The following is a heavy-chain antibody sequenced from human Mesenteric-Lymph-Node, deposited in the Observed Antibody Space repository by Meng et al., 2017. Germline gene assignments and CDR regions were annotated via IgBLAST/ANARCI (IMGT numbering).Heavy chain of an antibody. CDR2: IYHSGIT. J-gene: IGHJ2*01. D-gene: IGHD1-1*01. CDR3: ARSPGWWYFDF. Sequence: QEWGQGLVTPSGTRSPTWAASGGSISGSNCGRWVRQPPGKGLEWIGKIYHSGITIYNPSLKSRVTMSVDNSKNQFSLKLNSVTAADTAVYSCARSPGWWYFDFWGRGTLVTVSS. V-gene: IGHV4-4*02. CDR1: GGSISGSNC.